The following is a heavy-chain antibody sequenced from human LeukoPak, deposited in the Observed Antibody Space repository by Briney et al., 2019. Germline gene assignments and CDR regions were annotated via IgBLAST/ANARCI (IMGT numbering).Heavy chain of an antibody. CDR3: AKEGDWNLDY. CDR2: IKGDGSEK. D-gene: IGHD1-1*01. Sequence: PGGSLRLSCVASAFNFRSNWMDWVRQAPGKGLEWVANIKGDGSEKNYVDSVKGRFSISRDNAKNSLYLEMNSLRAEDTGVYYCAKEGDWNLDYWGQGALVTVSS. J-gene: IGHJ4*02. V-gene: IGHV3-7*04. CDR1: AFNFRSNW.